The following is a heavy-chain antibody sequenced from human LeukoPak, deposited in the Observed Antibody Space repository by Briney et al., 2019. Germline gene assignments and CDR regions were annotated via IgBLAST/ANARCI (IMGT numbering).Heavy chain of an antibody. V-gene: IGHV4-4*09. D-gene: IGHD4-17*01. CDR1: GASISTYY. CDR2: IAPSGGA. Sequence: SETLPLTCTASGASISTYYWSWIRQPPGEGLEWIAYIAPSGGAVYNPSLNSRLIVSVDTSKNQFSLKLNSVTAADTAVYYCARHVATTVTRGYSCHPMDVWGKGTTVSVSS. J-gene: IGHJ6*03. CDR3: ARHVATTVTRGYSCHPMDV.